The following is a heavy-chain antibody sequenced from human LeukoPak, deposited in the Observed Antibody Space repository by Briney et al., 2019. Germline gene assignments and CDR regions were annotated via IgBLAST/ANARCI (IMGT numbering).Heavy chain of an antibody. CDR2: KYYSGST. Sequence: SSETLSLTCFVSGGSISSNLYYWGWVRQPPGKGLEWIGSKYYSGSTYYNPSLKSRVTISVDTSKNQFSLKLSSVTAADTALYSCARDSWYRCGHDCYSVDYWGQGTLVTVSS. CDR1: GGSISSNLYY. CDR3: ARDSWYRCGHDCYSVDY. D-gene: IGHD2-21*02. V-gene: IGHV4-39*07. J-gene: IGHJ4*02.